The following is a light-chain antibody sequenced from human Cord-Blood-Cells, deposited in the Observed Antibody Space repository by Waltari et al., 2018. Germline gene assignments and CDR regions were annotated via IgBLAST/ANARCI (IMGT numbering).Light chain of an antibody. CDR3: AAWDDSLNGWV. Sequence: QSVLTQPPSASGTPGQRVTISCSGSSSNIGSNTVHWYQQPPGTAPKLLIYSNNQGPSGVPDRFSGSKSGTSASLAISGLQSEDEADYYCAAWDDSLNGWVFGGGTKLTVL. CDR2: SNN. V-gene: IGLV1-44*01. J-gene: IGLJ3*02. CDR1: SSNIGSNT.